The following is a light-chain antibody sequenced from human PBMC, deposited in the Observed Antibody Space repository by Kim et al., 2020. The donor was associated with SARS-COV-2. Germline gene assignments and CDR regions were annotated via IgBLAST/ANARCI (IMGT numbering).Light chain of an antibody. J-gene: IGLJ2*01. CDR1: SLRNYY. V-gene: IGLV3-19*01. CDR2: GKY. Sequence: ELTQDPAVSVALGQTVRLTCQGDSLRNYYATWYQQRPGQAPTLVLYGKYDRPSGVPDRFSGSASGNTASLTITGAQAEDEGDYYCSSRDSSGDRVVFGGGTQLTVL. CDR3: SSRDSSGDRVV.